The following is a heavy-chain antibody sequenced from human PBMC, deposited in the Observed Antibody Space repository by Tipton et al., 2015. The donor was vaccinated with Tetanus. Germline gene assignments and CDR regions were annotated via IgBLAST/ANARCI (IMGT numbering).Heavy chain of an antibody. CDR3: ARMYSTSSPFDH. CDR1: GYSFTSHW. CDR2: IFPDDSDT. V-gene: IGHV5-51*01. J-gene: IGHJ4*02. Sequence: QLVQSGADVKKPGESLKISCKASGYSFTSHWIGWVRQMPGKGLEWMGMIFPDDSDTRYSPPFQGHVTFSVDKSTSTVYLQWSSLKASDPAMYFCARMYSTSSPFDHWGQGTLVAVSS. D-gene: IGHD6-6*01.